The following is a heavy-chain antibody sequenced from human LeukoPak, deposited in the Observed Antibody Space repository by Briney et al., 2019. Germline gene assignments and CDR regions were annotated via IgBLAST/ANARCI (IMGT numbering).Heavy chain of an antibody. V-gene: IGHV4-31*03. D-gene: IGHD2-15*01. CDR2: IYYSGST. CDR3: ARSGGGSCYPDAFDI. J-gene: IGHJ3*02. Sequence: SETLSLTCTVSGGSISSGGYYWSWIRQHPGKGLEWNGYIYYSGSTYYNPSLKSRVTISVGTSKNQFSLKLSSVTAADTAVYYCARSGGGSCYPDAFDIWGQGTMVTVSS. CDR1: GGSISSGGYY.